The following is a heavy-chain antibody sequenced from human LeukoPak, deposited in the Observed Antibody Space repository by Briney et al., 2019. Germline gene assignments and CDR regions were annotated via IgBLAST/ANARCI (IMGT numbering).Heavy chain of an antibody. V-gene: IGHV4-59*02. J-gene: IGHJ4*02. CDR1: GGSVSGYY. CDR2: VYYSGST. D-gene: IGHD5-24*01. CDR3: AREEMATLYYFDY. Sequence: SVTLSLTCVVSGGSVSGYYWGWIRQPPGRGLEWIGYVYYSGSTNYNPSFKSRVTISVDTSKNQFSLKLSSVTAADTAVYYCAREEMATLYYFDYWGQGTLVTVSS.